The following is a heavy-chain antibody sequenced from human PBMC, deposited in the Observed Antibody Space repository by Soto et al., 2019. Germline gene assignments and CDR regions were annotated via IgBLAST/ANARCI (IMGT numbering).Heavy chain of an antibody. CDR2: IYPGDSDT. CDR1: GYSFTSYW. J-gene: IGHJ4*02. V-gene: IGHV5-51*01. Sequence: GESLKISCKGSGYSFTSYWIGWVRQMPGKGLGWMGIIYPGDSDTRYSPSFQGQVTISADKSISTAYLQWSSLKASDAAMYYCAAVEMATITLFDYWGQGTLVTVSS. CDR3: AAVEMATITLFDY. D-gene: IGHD5-12*01.